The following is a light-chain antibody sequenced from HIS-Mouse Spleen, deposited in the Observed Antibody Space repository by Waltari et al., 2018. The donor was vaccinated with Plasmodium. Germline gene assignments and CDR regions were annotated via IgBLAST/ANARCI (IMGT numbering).Light chain of an antibody. J-gene: IGLJ2*01. Sequence: QSALTQPASVSGSPGQSITISCTGTRSDVGSSNLVSWYQQHPGKAPKLMSYEGSKRPSGVSNRFSGSKSGNTASLTISGLQAEDEADYYCCSYAGSSTLVFGGGTKLTVL. CDR1: RSDVGSSNL. CDR2: EGS. V-gene: IGLV2-23*01. CDR3: CSYAGSSTLV.